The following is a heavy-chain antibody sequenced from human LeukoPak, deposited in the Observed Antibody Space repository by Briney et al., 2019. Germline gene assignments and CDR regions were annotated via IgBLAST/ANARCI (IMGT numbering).Heavy chain of an antibody. D-gene: IGHD4-17*01. J-gene: IGHJ4*02. CDR3: ARGIKETTVTTGPLDY. CDR1: GGSISSGGYS. CDR2: INHSGST. Sequence: SETLSLTCAVSGGSISSGGYSWSWIRQPPGKGLEWIGEINHSGSTNYNPSLKSRVTISVDTSKNQFSLKLSSVTAADTAVYYCARGIKETTVTTGPLDYWGQGTLVTVSS. V-gene: IGHV4-30-2*01.